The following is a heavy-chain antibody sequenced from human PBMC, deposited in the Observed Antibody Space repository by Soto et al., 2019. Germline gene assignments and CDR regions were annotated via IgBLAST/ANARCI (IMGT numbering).Heavy chain of an antibody. CDR1: GFSLTTSGVG. CDR3: AHRLTLNSNWNYGRFDY. CDR2: IYWDDDK. J-gene: IGHJ4*02. Sequence: QITLKESGPTLVKPTQTLTLTCTFSGFSLTTSGVGVGWIRQPPGKALEWLALIYWDDDKRYCPSLKSRLTITKDTCKNQVVLTMTNMDPVDTATYFCAHRLTLNSNWNYGRFDYWGQGTLVTVSS. D-gene: IGHD1-7*01. V-gene: IGHV2-5*02.